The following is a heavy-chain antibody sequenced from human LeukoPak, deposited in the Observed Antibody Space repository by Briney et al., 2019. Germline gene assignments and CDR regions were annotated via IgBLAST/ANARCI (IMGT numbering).Heavy chain of an antibody. CDR2: TYYRSKWYN. D-gene: IGHD1-1*01. V-gene: IGHV6-1*01. CDR1: GDSVSSNSAA. CDR3: ARASGTAYYYYYYMDV. J-gene: IGHJ6*03. Sequence: SQTLSLTCAISGDSVSSNSAAWNWIRQSPSRGLEWLGRTYYRSKWYNDYAVSVKSRITINPDTSKNQFSLQLNSVTPEDTAVYYCARASGTAYYYYYYMDVWGKGTTVTVSS.